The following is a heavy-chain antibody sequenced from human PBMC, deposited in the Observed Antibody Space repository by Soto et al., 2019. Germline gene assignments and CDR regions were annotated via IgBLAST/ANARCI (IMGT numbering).Heavy chain of an antibody. CDR2: IYYSGST. CDR3: ARHYGDYGSFDY. D-gene: IGHD4-17*01. CDR1: GGSISSYY. Sequence: SETLSLTCTFSGGSISSYYWSWIRQPPGKGLEWIGYIYYSGSTNYNPSLKSRVTISVDTSKNQFSLKLSSVTAADTAVYYCARHYGDYGSFDYWGQGTLVTVSS. V-gene: IGHV4-59*08. J-gene: IGHJ4*02.